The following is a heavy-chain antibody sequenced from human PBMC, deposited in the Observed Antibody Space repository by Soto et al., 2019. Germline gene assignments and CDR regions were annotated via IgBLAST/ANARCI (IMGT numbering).Heavy chain of an antibody. J-gene: IGHJ6*02. Sequence: QVQLVQSGAEVKKPGSSVKVSCKASGGTFSSYAISWVRQAPGQGLEWMGGVIPIFGTANYEQKFQGRVTITADESTRTAYMELRSLRSEDTAVYYCASDETADYCGGDCSMGYYYYGMDVWCQGTTVTVSS. CDR1: GGTFSSYA. V-gene: IGHV1-69*01. D-gene: IGHD2-21*02. CDR2: VIPIFGTA. CDR3: ASDETADYCGGDCSMGYYYYGMDV.